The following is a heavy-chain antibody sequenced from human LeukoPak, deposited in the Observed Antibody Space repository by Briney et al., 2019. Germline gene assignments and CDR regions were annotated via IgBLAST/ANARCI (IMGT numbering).Heavy chain of an antibody. D-gene: IGHD3-22*01. Sequence: GGSLRLSCAVSGITLSNYGMSWVRQAPGKGLEWVAGISDSGGRTNYADSVKGRFTIYRDNPKNKLSLQLNSLRAEDTAVYFCAKLGVVIRVILVGFHKEAYYFDSWGQGALVTVSS. CDR3: AKLGVVIRVILVGFHKEAYYFDS. CDR1: GITLSNYG. J-gene: IGHJ4*02. V-gene: IGHV3-23*01. CDR2: ISDSGGRT.